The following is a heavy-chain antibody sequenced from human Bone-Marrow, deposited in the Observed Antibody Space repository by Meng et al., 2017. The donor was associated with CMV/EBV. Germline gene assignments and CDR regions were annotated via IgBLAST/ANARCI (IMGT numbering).Heavy chain of an antibody. J-gene: IGHJ5*02. CDR2: INAGNGNT. V-gene: IGHV1-3*01. Sequence: KAYGYTFTSYAMHWVRQAPGQRLEWMGCINAGNGNTKYSQKFQGRVTITRDTSASTAYVELSRLRSEDTAVYYCARGVPPVRLTGFDPWGQGTLVTVSS. D-gene: IGHD1-20*01. CDR1: GYTFTSYA. CDR3: ARGVPPVRLTGFDP.